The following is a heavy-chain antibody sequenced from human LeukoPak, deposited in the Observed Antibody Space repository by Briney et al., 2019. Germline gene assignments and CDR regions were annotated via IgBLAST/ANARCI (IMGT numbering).Heavy chain of an antibody. CDR2: INPNGGGR. J-gene: IGHJ5*02. D-gene: IGHD4-23*01. V-gene: IGHV1-2*02. Sequence: GASVKVSCKASGYTFTGYYLHWVRQAPGQGLEWMGWINPNGGGREYAQKFQGRVNMTRDMSTSTDYMELSSLRSEDTAVYYCARDNSVEDTAWWFDPWGQGTLVTVSS. CDR3: ARDNSVEDTAWWFDP. CDR1: GYTFTGYY.